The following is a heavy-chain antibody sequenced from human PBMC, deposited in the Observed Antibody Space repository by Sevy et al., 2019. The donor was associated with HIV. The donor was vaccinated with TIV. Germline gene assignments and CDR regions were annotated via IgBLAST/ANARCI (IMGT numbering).Heavy chain of an antibody. CDR1: GYTFTSYG. CDR2: ISAYNGNT. V-gene: IGHV1-18*01. J-gene: IGHJ3*02. D-gene: IGHD3-9*01. Sequence: ASVKVSCKASGYTFTSYGISWVRQAPGQGLEWMGWISAYNGNTNYAQKLQGRVTMTTDTSTSTAYMELRSLRSDDTAGYYCARGSDILTGYYSVAFDIWGQGTMVTVSS. CDR3: ARGSDILTGYYSVAFDI.